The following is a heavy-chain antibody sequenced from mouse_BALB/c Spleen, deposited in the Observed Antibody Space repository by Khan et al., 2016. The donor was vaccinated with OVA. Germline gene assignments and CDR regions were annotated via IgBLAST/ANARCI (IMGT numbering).Heavy chain of an antibody. CDR1: GYSFTSYL. CDR3: ARGGYSSFAY. J-gene: IGHJ3*01. CDR2: IYPGNSDT. V-gene: IGHV1-5*01. D-gene: IGHD1-3*01. Sequence: VQLQQSGTVLARPGASVKMSCKASGYSFTSYLIHWVQQRPGQGLEWIGDIYPGNSDTTYNQKFKDQAKLTAGHSANTAYMELSSLTNEDSAVYYGARGGYSSFAYWGQGTLVTVSA.